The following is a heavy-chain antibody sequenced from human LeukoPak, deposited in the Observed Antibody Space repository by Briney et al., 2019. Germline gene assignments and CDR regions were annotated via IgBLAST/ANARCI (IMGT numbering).Heavy chain of an antibody. Sequence: GASVKVSCKASGGTFSSYAISWVRQAPGQGLEWMGRIIPIFGTANYAQKFQGRVTITTDESTSTAYMELSSLSSEDTAVYYCARDSVSQKDIVATIGDYWGQGTLVTVPS. CDR1: GGTFSSYA. CDR2: IIPIFGTA. V-gene: IGHV1-69*05. D-gene: IGHD5-12*01. CDR3: ARDSVSQKDIVATIGDY. J-gene: IGHJ4*02.